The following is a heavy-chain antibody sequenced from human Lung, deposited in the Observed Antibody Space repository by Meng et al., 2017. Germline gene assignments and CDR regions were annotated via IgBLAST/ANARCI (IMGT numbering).Heavy chain of an antibody. J-gene: IGHJ4*02. Sequence: QGLRVQSGAAVKNPGASVKVSCKPSGYNFPDYYIHWVRRAPGQGLEWMGRINPKSGDTHYAQKFQARVTMTGDTSISTAYMELSGLRSDDTAMYYCARDEDISAAGKLFGDYWGQGTLVTVSS. CDR3: ARDEDISAAGKLFGDY. CDR1: GYNFPDYY. D-gene: IGHD6-25*01. CDR2: INPKSGDT. V-gene: IGHV1-2*06.